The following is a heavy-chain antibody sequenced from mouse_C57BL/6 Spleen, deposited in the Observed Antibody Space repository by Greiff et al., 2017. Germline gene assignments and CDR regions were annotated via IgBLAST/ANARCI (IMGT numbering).Heavy chain of an antibody. Sequence: EVHLVESGGGLVKPGGSLKLSCAASGFTFSDYGMHWVRQAPEKGLEWVAYISSGSSTIYYADTVKGRFTISRDNAKNTLFLQMTSLRSEDTAMYYCARGGPYYFDYWGQGTTLTVSS. V-gene: IGHV5-17*01. CDR2: ISSGSSTI. CDR3: ARGGPYYFDY. CDR1: GFTFSDYG. J-gene: IGHJ2*01.